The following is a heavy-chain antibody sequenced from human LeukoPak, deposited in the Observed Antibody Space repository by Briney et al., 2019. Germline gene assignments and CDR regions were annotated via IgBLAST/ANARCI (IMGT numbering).Heavy chain of an antibody. CDR1: GFTFSSYG. D-gene: IGHD6-13*01. Sequence: PGGSLRLSCAASGFTFSSYGMHWVRQAPGKGLERVSSISSSSSYIYYADSVKGRFTISRDNAKNSLYLQMNSLRAEDTAVYYCARGSVQAAAAGINPDYWGQGTLVTVSS. CDR2: ISSSSSYI. V-gene: IGHV3-21*01. CDR3: ARGSVQAAAAGINPDY. J-gene: IGHJ4*02.